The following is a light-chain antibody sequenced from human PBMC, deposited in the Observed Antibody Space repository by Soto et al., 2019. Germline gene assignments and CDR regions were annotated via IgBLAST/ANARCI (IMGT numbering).Light chain of an antibody. CDR2: GAF. J-gene: IGKJ1*01. Sequence: DIQMTQSPSSLSASVGDTVTISCRASRGVRSDVAWYQQRPGSVPKVLIYGAFNLYTGVPSRFSGSGYGSEFTLTISSLQPEDFATYYCQHYNSFPWTFGQGTKVDI. V-gene: IGKV1-17*01. CDR3: QHYNSFPWT. CDR1: RGVRSD.